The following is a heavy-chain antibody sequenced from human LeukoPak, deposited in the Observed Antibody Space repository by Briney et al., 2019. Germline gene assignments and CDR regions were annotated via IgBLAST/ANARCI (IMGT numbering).Heavy chain of an antibody. Sequence: ASVKVSCKASGYTFTSYYMHWVRQAPGQGLEWMGIINPSGGSTSYAQKFPGRVTMTRDMSTSTVYMELSSLRSEDTAVYYCASAYGDREDYFDYWGQGTLVTVSS. CDR1: GYTFTSYY. J-gene: IGHJ4*02. D-gene: IGHD4-17*01. V-gene: IGHV1-46*01. CDR2: INPSGGST. CDR3: ASAYGDREDYFDY.